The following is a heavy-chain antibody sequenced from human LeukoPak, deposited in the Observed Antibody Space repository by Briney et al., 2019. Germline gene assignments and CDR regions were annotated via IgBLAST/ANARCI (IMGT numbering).Heavy chain of an antibody. V-gene: IGHV1-69*05. CDR3: ARDSLNSGSYSVDYYMDV. CDR1: GGTFSMHG. Sequence: SVKVPCKASGGTFSMHGISWVRQAPGQGPEWVGRIIPIFGTVNYSQKFQGRVTITTDESTSTAYMELSSLRSEDTAVYYCARDSLNSGSYSVDYYMDVWGKGTTVTVSS. D-gene: IGHD1-26*01. CDR2: IIPIFGTV. J-gene: IGHJ6*03.